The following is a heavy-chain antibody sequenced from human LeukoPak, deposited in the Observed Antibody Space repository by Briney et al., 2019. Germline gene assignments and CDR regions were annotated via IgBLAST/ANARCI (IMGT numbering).Heavy chain of an antibody. CDR3: ARVRPGNYYMDV. V-gene: IGHV1-69*05. CDR2: IIPIFGTA. Sequence: SVKVSYKASGGTFSSYAISWVRQAPGQGLEWMGGIIPIFGTANYARKFQGRVTITTDESTSTAYMELSSLRSEDTAVYYCARVRPGNYYMDVWGKGTTVTVSS. J-gene: IGHJ6*03. CDR1: GGTFSSYA. D-gene: IGHD3-10*01.